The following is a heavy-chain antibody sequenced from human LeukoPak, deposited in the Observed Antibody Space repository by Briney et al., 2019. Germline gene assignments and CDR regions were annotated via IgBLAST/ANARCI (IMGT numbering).Heavy chain of an antibody. Sequence: PGGSLRLSCAASGLTFSSYWMSWVRQAPGKGLEWVAVISYDGSNKYYADSVKGRFTISRDNSKNTLYLQMNSLRAEDTAVYYCARGPAYYYDSSGFDYWGQGTLVTVSS. J-gene: IGHJ4*02. CDR3: ARGPAYYYDSSGFDY. CDR2: ISYDGSNK. D-gene: IGHD3-22*01. V-gene: IGHV3-30-3*01. CDR1: GLTFSSYW.